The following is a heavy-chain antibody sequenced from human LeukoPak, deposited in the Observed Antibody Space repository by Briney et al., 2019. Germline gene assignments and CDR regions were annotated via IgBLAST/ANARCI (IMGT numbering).Heavy chain of an antibody. Sequence: ASVKVSCKASGYTFTSYGISWVRQAPGQGLEWMGWISAYNGNTNYAQKLQGRVTMTTDTSTSTAYMELRSLRSDDTAVYYCARDRNSLMTTVTPPYYYYGMDVWGQGTTVTVSS. CDR2: ISAYNGNT. CDR1: GYTFTSYG. J-gene: IGHJ6*02. CDR3: ARDRNSLMTTVTPPYYYYGMDV. V-gene: IGHV1-18*01. D-gene: IGHD4-11*01.